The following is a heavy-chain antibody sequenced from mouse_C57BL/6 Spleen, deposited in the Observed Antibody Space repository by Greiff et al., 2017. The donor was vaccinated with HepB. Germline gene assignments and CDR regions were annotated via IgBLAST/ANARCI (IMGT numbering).Heavy chain of an antibody. D-gene: IGHD1-1*01. CDR3: AREPVAYYFDY. J-gene: IGHJ2*01. V-gene: IGHV5-4*01. CDR2: ISDGGSYT. Sequence: EVQLVESGGGLVKPGGSLKLSCAASGFTFSSYAMSWVRQTPEKRLEWVATISDGGSYTYYPDNVKGRFTISRDNAKNNLYLQMSHLKSEDTAMYYCAREPVAYYFDYWGQGTTLTVSS. CDR1: GFTFSSYA.